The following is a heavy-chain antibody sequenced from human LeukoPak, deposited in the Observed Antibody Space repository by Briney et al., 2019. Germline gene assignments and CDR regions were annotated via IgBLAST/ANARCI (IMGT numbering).Heavy chain of an antibody. CDR3: ARIPSGSYGIFVY. CDR2: IYHSGSA. D-gene: IGHD1-26*01. V-gene: IGHV4-4*02. J-gene: IGHJ4*02. Sequence: SGTLSLTCAVSGGSISSSNWWSWVRQPPGKGLEWIGEIYHSGSANQNPSLKSRVSMSLDKSKNQFSLRLTSVTAADTAVYYCARIPSGSYGIFVYWGQGTLVTVSS. CDR1: GGSISSSNW.